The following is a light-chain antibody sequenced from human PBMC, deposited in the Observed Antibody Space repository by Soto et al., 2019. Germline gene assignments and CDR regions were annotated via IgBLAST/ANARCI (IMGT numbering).Light chain of an antibody. J-gene: IGLJ2*01. Sequence: QSALTQPASVSGSPGQSITISCTGTSSDVGGYNYVSWYQQHPGKAPKLIIYDVSNRPSGVSNRFSGSKSGNTASLTISGLQAEDEADYYCSSYTSSTTVVFGGATKVYVL. V-gene: IGLV2-14*01. CDR2: DVS. CDR1: SSDVGGYNY. CDR3: SSYTSSTTVV.